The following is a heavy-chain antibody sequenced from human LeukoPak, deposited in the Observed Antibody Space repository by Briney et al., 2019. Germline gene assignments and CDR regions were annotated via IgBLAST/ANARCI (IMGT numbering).Heavy chain of an antibody. CDR1: GGTFSSYA. CDR2: IIPIFGTA. D-gene: IGHD2-2*01. V-gene: IGHV1-69*13. CDR3: ASAVCSSTSCLYYYYSMDV. J-gene: IGHJ6*04. Sequence: SVKVSCKASGGTFSSYAISWVRQAPGQGLEWMGGIIPIFGTANYAQKFQGRVTITADESTSTAYMELSSLRSEDTAVYYCASAVCSSTSCLYYYYSMDVWGKGTTVTVSS.